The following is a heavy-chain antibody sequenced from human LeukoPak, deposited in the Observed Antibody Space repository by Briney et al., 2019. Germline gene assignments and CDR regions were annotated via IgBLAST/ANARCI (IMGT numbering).Heavy chain of an antibody. J-gene: IGHJ4*02. V-gene: IGHV3-21*01. CDR3: ARWGGSYLLVFDY. CDR1: GFTFSSYS. CDR2: ISSSSSYI. Sequence: GGSLRLSCAASGFTFSSYSMNWVRQAPGKGLEWVSSISSSSSYIYYADSVKGRFTISRDNAKNSLYLQMNSLRAEDTAVYYCARWGGSYLLVFDYWGQGTLVTVSS. D-gene: IGHD1-26*01.